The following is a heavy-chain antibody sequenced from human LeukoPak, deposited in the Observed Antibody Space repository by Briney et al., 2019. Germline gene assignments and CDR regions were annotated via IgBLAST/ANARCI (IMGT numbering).Heavy chain of an antibody. J-gene: IGHJ4*02. Sequence: GGSLRLSCAASGFHFSAHYMDWVRQAPGKGLEWVGRTRNKANRYTTEYAASVKGRFTIPRDDSKNSLYLQMNSLKTEDTAVYYCAREAIGSSRHFDYWGQGTLVTGSS. CDR2: TRNKANRYTT. CDR1: GFHFSAHY. CDR3: AREAIGSSRHFDY. V-gene: IGHV3-72*01. D-gene: IGHD6-13*01.